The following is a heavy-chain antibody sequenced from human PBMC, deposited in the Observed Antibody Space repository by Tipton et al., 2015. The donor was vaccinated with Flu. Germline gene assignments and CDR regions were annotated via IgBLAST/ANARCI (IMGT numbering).Heavy chain of an antibody. Sequence: TLSLTCTVSGDSIRSSYYWAWIRQPPGKGLEWIGQISRSGSTYYNSSLQSRVAISLDTFQNQFSLKLTSVTAADTAVYYCATTTYYYGSGSHDYWGQGTLVTVSS. CDR2: ISRSGST. CDR1: GDSIRSSYY. D-gene: IGHD3-10*01. CDR3: ATTTYYYGSGSHDY. V-gene: IGHV4-38-2*02. J-gene: IGHJ4*02.